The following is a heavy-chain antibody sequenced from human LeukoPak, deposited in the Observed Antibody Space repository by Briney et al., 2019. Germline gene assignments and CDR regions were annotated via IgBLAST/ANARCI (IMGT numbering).Heavy chain of an antibody. CDR3: AKEVVRGRKYYYYMDV. Sequence: GGSLRLSCAASGSTFSSYGMHWVRQAPGKGLEWVAFIRYDGSNKYYADSVKGRFTISRDNSKNTLYLQMNSLRAEDTAVYYCAKEVVRGRKYYYYMDVWGKGTTVTVSS. CDR2: IRYDGSNK. J-gene: IGHJ6*03. V-gene: IGHV3-30*02. CDR1: GSTFSSYG. D-gene: IGHD2-2*01.